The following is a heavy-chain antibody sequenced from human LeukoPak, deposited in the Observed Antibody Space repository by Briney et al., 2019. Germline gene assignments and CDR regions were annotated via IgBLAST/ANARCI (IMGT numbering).Heavy chain of an antibody. J-gene: IGHJ1*01. CDR1: GYTFTNYD. CDR3: ASANFQN. V-gene: IGHV1-8*03. Sequence: ASVKVSCKASGYTFTNYDINWVRQATGQGLEWMGWMNPNSGDTAYAQNFQGRVTITRTTSISTTYMELSSLRSEDTAVYYCASANFQNWGQGTLVTVSS. CDR2: MNPNSGDT. D-gene: IGHD2-8*01.